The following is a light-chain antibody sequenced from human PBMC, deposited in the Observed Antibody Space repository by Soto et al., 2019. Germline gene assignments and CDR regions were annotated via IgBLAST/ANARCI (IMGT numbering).Light chain of an antibody. CDR2: GAS. V-gene: IGKV1-27*01. Sequence: DIQMIQSPSSLSASVGDRVTITCRASQGISNYLAWYQQRPGKVPHLMIYGASTLQSGVPSRFSGSGSGTDFTLTISSLQPEDVATYYCQKYDSVPLTFGGGTKVEIK. J-gene: IGKJ4*01. CDR1: QGISNY. CDR3: QKYDSVPLT.